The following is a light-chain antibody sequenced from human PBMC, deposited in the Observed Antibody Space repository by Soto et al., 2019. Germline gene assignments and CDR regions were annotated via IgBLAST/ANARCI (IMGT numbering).Light chain of an antibody. CDR2: GAS. CDR1: QIISSAF. V-gene: IGKV3-20*01. J-gene: IGKJ1*01. CDR3: QQYGSSLPWT. Sequence: EIVLTQSPGTLSLSPGDRATLSCRASQIISSAFLVWYQQKPGQAPRLLIYGASSRATGIPDRFSGSGSGTDFTLTISRLGPEDFAVYYCQQYGSSLPWTFGQGSKLEI.